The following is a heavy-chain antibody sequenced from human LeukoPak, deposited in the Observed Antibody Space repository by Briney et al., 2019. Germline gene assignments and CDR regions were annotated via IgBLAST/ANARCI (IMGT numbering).Heavy chain of an antibody. V-gene: IGHV3-53*01. Sequence: GGSLRLSCAAPGFTVITNDMTWVRQATGKGLEWVSVLYSDGNTKYADSVQGRFTISRDNSKNTLYLEMNSLSPDDTAVYYCARGVEPLAANTLAYWGQGTLVTLSS. J-gene: IGHJ4*02. D-gene: IGHD1-14*01. CDR3: ARGVEPLAANTLAY. CDR1: GFTVITND. CDR2: LYSDGNT.